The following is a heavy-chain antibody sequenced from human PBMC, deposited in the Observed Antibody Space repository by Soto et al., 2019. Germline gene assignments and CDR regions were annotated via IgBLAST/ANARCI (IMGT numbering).Heavy chain of an antibody. CDR3: ARGLTRIWFGDRFDY. V-gene: IGHV3-30-3*01. D-gene: IGHD3-10*01. CDR1: GFTFSSYA. J-gene: IGHJ4*02. Sequence: QVQLVESGGGVVQPGRSLRLSCAASGFTFSSYAMHWVRQAPGKGLEWVAVISYDGSNKYYADSVKGRFTISRDNSKNKLYLQMNSLRAEDTAVYYCARGLTRIWFGDRFDYWGQGTLVTVSS. CDR2: ISYDGSNK.